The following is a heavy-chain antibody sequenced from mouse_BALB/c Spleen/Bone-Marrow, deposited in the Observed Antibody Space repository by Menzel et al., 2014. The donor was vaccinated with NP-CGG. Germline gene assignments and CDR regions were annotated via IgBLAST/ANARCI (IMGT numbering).Heavy chain of an antibody. V-gene: IGHV1-69*01. Sequence: GAELGMPGASVKMSRKASGYTFTDNWIYWVKQRPGQGLEWIGAIDTSDSYTNYNQKFMGKASLTVDASSSTAYVQVSSLASDDSAVYYCARGGHDFSLDYWGQGTSVTVSS. CDR3: ARGGHDFSLDY. CDR1: GYTFTDNW. J-gene: IGHJ4*01. D-gene: IGHD2-4*01. CDR2: IDTSDSYT.